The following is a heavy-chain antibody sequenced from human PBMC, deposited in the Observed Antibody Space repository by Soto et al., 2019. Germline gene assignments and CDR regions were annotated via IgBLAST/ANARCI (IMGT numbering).Heavy chain of an antibody. CDR3: VRQGIDYLHGLVDV. Sequence: QVQLQQSGPRLVKPSETLSLTCTVSSGPDRSHNWGWIRQPPGRGLGWIGYVYYTGHTTYNASPRGRVTISAAASTTDIPFTLNSVTVADTDVYYCVRQGIDYLHGLVDVWGQGTTVSVSS. CDR2: VYYTGHT. D-gene: IGHD4-17*01. CDR1: SGPDRSHN. V-gene: IGHV4-59*08. J-gene: IGHJ6*02.